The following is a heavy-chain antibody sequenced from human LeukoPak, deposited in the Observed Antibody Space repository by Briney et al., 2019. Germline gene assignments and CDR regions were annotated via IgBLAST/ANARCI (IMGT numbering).Heavy chain of an antibody. D-gene: IGHD4/OR15-4a*01. CDR2: IYSDNT. CDR1: GFTVSTNS. J-gene: IGHJ4*02. CDR3: ARRAGAYSHPYDY. Sequence: GGSLRLSCTVSGFTVSTNSMSWVRQAPGKGLEWVSFIYSDNTHYSDSVKGRFTISRDNSKNTLYLQMNSLRAGDTAVYYCARRAGAYSHPYDYWGQGTLVTVSS. V-gene: IGHV3-53*01.